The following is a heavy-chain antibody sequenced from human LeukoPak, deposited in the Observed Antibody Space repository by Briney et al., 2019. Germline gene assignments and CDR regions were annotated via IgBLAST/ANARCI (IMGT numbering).Heavy chain of an antibody. D-gene: IGHD5-12*01. CDR2: IIPIFGTA. CDR3: ARDPDVDIVATIGN. Sequence: ASVKVSCKASGGTFSSYAISWVRQAPGQGLEWMGGIIPIFGTANYAQKFQGRVTITADKSTSTAYMELSSLRSEDTAVYYCARDPDVDIVATIGNWGQGTLVTVSS. V-gene: IGHV1-69*06. J-gene: IGHJ4*02. CDR1: GGTFSSYA.